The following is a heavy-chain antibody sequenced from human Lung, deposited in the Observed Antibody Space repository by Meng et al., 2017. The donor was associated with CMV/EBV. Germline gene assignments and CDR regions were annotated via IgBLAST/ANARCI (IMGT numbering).Heavy chain of an antibody. J-gene: IGHJ4*02. V-gene: IGHV3-21*01. CDR2: ISSSSSYI. D-gene: IGHD3-10*01. CDR3: AREGYYYDSGNYYYYFDH. Sequence: GGSLRLXXAASRFTFSSYSMNWVRQAPGKGLEWVSSISSSSSYIYYADSVKGRFTISRDNAKSSLYLQMNSLRAEDTAVYYCAREGYYYDSGNYYYYFDHWGQGTLVTSPQ. CDR1: RFTFSSYS.